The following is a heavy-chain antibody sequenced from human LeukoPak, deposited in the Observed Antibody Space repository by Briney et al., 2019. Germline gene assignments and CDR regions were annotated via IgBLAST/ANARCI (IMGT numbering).Heavy chain of an antibody. V-gene: IGHV3-30-3*01. CDR3: ARRAFGGVIVGKPFDY. CDR2: ISYDGSNK. CDR1: GFTFSSYA. Sequence: PGGSLRLSCAASGFTFSSYAMHWVRQAPGKGLEWVALISYDGSNKYYADSVKGRFTISRDNSKNTLSLQMNSLRAEDTAVYYCARRAFGGVIVGKPFDYWGQGTLVTVSS. J-gene: IGHJ4*02. D-gene: IGHD3-16*02.